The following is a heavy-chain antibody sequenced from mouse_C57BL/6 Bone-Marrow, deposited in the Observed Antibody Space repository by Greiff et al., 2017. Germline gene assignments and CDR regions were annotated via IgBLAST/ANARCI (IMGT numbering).Heavy chain of an antibody. CDR3: ARGGGYPFAY. D-gene: IGHD2-2*01. Sequence: EVQLQESGGDLVKPGGSLKLSCAASGFTFSSYGMSWVRQTPDKRLEWVATISSGGSYTYYPDSVKGRFTISRDNAKNTLYLQMSSLKSEDTAMYYCARGGGYPFAYWGQGTLVTVSA. CDR1: GFTFSSYG. CDR2: ISSGGSYT. J-gene: IGHJ3*01. V-gene: IGHV5-6*01.